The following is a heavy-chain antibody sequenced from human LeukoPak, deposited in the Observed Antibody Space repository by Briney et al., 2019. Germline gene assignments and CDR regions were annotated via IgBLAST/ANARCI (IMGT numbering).Heavy chain of an antibody. CDR1: GGSISSYY. CDR2: IYYSGST. CDR3: ARGNTVTTPYYYYYYMDV. Sequence: SETLSLXCTVSGGSISSYYWSWIRQPPGKGLEWIGYIYYSGSTNYNPSLKSRVTISVDTSKNQFSLKLSSVTAADTAVYYCARGNTVTTPYYYYYYMDVWGKGTTVTVSS. V-gene: IGHV4-59*01. D-gene: IGHD4-11*01. J-gene: IGHJ6*03.